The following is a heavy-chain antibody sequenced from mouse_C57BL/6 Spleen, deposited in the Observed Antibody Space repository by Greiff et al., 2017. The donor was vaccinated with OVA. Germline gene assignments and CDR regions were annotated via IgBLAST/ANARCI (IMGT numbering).Heavy chain of an antibody. D-gene: IGHD4-1*01. CDR3: AREVLGQYFDV. CDR2: INYDGSST. CDR1: GFTFSDYY. V-gene: IGHV5-16*01. J-gene: IGHJ1*03. Sequence: DVMLVESAGGLVQPGSSMKLSCTASGFTFSDYYMAWVRQVPEKGLEWVANINYDGSSTYYLDSLKSRFIISRDNAKNILYLQLSSLKSEDTATYYWAREVLGQYFDVWGTGTTVTVSS.